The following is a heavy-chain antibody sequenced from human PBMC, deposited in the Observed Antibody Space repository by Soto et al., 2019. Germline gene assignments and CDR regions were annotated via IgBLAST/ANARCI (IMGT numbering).Heavy chain of an antibody. Sequence: ASVKVSCKASGYTFTNYGITWVRQAPGQGLEWMGWINPNSGGTNYAQKFQGWATMTRDTSISTAYMELSSLRSEDTAVYYCARDSAYYYDSSGYYYAGGVDYWGQGTLVTVS. CDR2: INPNSGGT. V-gene: IGHV1-2*04. D-gene: IGHD3-22*01. CDR1: GYTFTNYG. J-gene: IGHJ4*02. CDR3: ARDSAYYYDSSGYYYAGGVDY.